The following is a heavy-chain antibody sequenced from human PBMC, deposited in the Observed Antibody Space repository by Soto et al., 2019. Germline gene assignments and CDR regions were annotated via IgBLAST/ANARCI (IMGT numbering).Heavy chain of an antibody. CDR3: ARVCGGGCGHGVDV. Sequence: QVQLQESGPGLVKPSQTLSLTCTVSGGSISSGGYYWSWIRQHPGKGLEWIGYIQYSGSTYYNPSLKRRVTIAVDTSKTQVSLTVSSVTAAETAVYYCARVCGGGCGHGVDVWGQGATVTLSS. V-gene: IGHV4-31*03. J-gene: IGHJ6*02. D-gene: IGHD2-21*02. CDR1: GGSISSGGYY. CDR2: IQYSGST.